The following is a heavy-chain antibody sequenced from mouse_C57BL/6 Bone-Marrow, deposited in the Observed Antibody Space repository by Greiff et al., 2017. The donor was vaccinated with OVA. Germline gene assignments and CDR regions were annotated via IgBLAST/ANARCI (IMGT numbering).Heavy chain of an antibody. Sequence: VQLQQPGAELVKPGASVKLSCKASGYTFTSYWMHWVKQRPGQGLEWIGMIHPNSGSTNYNEKFKRKATLPVDKSSSPAYMQLSSLTSEDSAVSYCARYSSYDYWGPGTTLTVSS. J-gene: IGHJ2*01. D-gene: IGHD1-1*01. CDR3: ARYSSYDY. V-gene: IGHV1-64*01. CDR2: IHPNSGST. CDR1: GYTFTSYW.